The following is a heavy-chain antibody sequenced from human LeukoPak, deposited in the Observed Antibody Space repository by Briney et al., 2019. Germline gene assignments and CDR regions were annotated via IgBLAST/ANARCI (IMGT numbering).Heavy chain of an antibody. CDR2: IYPRDSQI. V-gene: IGHV5-51*01. J-gene: IGHJ5*02. Sequence: GESLKISCKASGYNFTTYWIGWVRQVPGKGLEYMGIIYPRDSQIRYSPSFQGQVTISADKSISTAYLQWTSLKASDTAIYYCARHTKRPQAGWFDPWGQGTLVTVSS. CDR3: ARHTKRPQAGWFDP. D-gene: IGHD6-25*01. CDR1: GYNFTTYW.